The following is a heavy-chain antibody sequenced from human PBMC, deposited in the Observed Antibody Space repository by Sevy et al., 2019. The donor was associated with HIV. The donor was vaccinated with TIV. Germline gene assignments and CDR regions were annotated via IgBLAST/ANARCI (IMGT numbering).Heavy chain of an antibody. Sequence: GRSLRLSCAASGFTFTTYWMTWVRQAPGKGLEWVANIKEDGSQKYYVDSVKGRFTISRDNAKNSLYLQMNSLRVEDMAVYYCTRDPYYDGRNYYFGAFDIWGQGTVVTVSS. J-gene: IGHJ3*02. D-gene: IGHD3-10*01. CDR2: IKEDGSQK. CDR1: GFTFTTYW. CDR3: TRDPYYDGRNYYFGAFDI. V-gene: IGHV3-7*01.